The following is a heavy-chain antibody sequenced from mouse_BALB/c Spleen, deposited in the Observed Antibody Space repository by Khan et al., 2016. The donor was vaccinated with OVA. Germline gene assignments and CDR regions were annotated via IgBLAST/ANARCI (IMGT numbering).Heavy chain of an antibody. J-gene: IGHJ3*01. CDR2: ISSGDTT. CDR1: GFTFSNYG. V-gene: IGHV5-6-5*01. CDR3: ARGCWFAY. Sequence: EVELVESGGGLVKPGGSLKLSCAASGFTFSNYGVSWVRQTPEKRLEWVASISSGDTTYYSDSVKGRFTIFRDNARNILYLQMSSLRPEDTAMYYCARGCWFAYWGQGTLVTVS.